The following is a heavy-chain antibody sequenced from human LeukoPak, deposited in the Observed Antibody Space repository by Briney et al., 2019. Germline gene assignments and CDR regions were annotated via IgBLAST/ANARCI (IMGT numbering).Heavy chain of an antibody. J-gene: IGHJ4*02. CDR2: HYWNNDK. V-gene: IGHV2-5*01. D-gene: IGHD3-10*01. CDR1: GFSLSTTGVA. Sequence: SGPTLVNPTQTLTLTCTFSGFSLSTTGVAASWIRQPPGKALEWLAVHYWNNDKSYSPSLQNRLTITNDTSKNQVVLIMTNMDPVDTATYYCAHKGRGSGSYTMWGQGTLVTVSS. CDR3: AHKGRGSGSYTM.